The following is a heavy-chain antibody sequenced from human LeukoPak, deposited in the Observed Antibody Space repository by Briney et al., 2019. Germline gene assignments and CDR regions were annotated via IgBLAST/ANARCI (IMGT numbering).Heavy chain of an antibody. CDR3: AKDQGYSAYDFYF. V-gene: IGHV3-23*01. D-gene: IGHD5-12*01. J-gene: IGHJ4*02. CDR1: GFTFNTYA. CDR2: ISDSGGSA. Sequence: GGSLRLSCAASGFTFNTYAMSWVRQAPGKGLEWVSAISDSGGSAYYADSVKGRFTISRDNSKNTLYLQMNSLRAEDTAVYYCAKDQGYSAYDFYFWGQGTLVTVSS.